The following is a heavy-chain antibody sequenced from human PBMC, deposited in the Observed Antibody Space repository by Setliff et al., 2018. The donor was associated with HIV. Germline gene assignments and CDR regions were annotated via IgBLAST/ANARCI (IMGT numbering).Heavy chain of an antibody. Sequence: PSETLSLTCTVSGGSISSSSYYWGWIRQPPGKGLEWIGSIYYSGSTYYNPSLKSRVTISEDTSKNQFSLKLSSVTAADTAVYYCAREMRVRGVVISSNRVDPWGQGTLVSVSS. V-gene: IGHV4-39*07. CDR1: GGSISSSSYY. CDR2: IYYSGST. CDR3: AREMRVRGVVISSNRVDP. D-gene: IGHD3-10*01. J-gene: IGHJ5*02.